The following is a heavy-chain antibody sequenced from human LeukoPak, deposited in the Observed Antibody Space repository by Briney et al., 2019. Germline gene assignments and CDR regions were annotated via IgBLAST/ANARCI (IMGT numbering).Heavy chain of an antibody. J-gene: IGHJ4*02. D-gene: IGHD5-12*01. CDR2: IYSGGDT. V-gene: IGHV3-53*01. Sequence: GGSLRLSCTASGFTVSSNYMSWVRQAPGKGLEWVSVIYSGGDTYYADSVKGRFTISRDNSKNTLYLQMNTLRAEDTAVYYCARASGYSGYDPFDYWGQGTLVTVSS. CDR1: GFTVSSNY. CDR3: ARASGYSGYDPFDY.